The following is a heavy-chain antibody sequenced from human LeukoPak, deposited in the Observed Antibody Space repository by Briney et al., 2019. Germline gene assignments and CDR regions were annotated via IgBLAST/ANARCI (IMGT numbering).Heavy chain of an antibody. Sequence: ASVKVSCKASGYTFTSTYINWVRHAPGQRLEWRGWISAYNGRTNYAQKFQGRVTMTTDSSTSTAYMDLTSLRSDDTAVYYCARGGTYYPCIDYWGQGTLVTVSS. CDR2: ISAYNGRT. J-gene: IGHJ4*02. CDR1: GYTFTSTY. V-gene: IGHV1-18*01. D-gene: IGHD1-26*01. CDR3: ARGGTYYPCIDY.